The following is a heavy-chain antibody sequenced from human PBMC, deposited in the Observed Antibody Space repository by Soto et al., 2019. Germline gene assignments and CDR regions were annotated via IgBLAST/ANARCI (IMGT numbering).Heavy chain of an antibody. CDR1: GYSFTTYG. CDR2: ISGYNGDT. CDR3: AKNGHPPYYYYGMDV. D-gene: IGHD2-8*01. J-gene: IGHJ6*02. Sequence: QGLLVQSGAEVKQPGASVKVSCKASGYSFTTYGISWVRQAPGQGLEWMGWISGYNGDTSNGQNFQDRVTMTIDRSTTTAYLELRSLTSDDTAVYYCAKNGHPPYYYYGMDVWGQGTTVTVSS. V-gene: IGHV1-18*01.